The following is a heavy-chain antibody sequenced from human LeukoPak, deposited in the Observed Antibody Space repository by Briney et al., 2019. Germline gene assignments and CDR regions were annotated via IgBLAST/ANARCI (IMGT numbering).Heavy chain of an antibody. D-gene: IGHD3-10*01. Sequence: GASVKVSCKASGYTFTDYYIHWVRQAPGQGLEWMGWINPNSGGTNYAQKFQGRVTMTRDTSMSTAYMELSRLRSDDTAVYYCARDANYYGSGSYLDYWGQGTLATVSS. CDR2: INPNSGGT. J-gene: IGHJ4*02. CDR1: GYTFTDYY. CDR3: ARDANYYGSGSYLDY. V-gene: IGHV1-2*02.